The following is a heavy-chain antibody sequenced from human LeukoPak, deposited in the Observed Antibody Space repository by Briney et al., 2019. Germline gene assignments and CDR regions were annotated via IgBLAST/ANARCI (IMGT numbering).Heavy chain of an antibody. CDR1: GFTVSSNY. CDR3: ARVDTAMVTDYYYYMDV. CDR2: IYSGGST. J-gene: IGHJ6*03. V-gene: IGHV3-53*01. Sequence: GGSLRLSCAASGFTVSSNYMSRVRQAPGKGLEWVSVIYSGGSTYYADSVKGRFTISRDNSKNTLYLQMNSLRAEDTAVYYCARVDTAMVTDYYYYMDVWGKGTTVTVSS. D-gene: IGHD5-18*01.